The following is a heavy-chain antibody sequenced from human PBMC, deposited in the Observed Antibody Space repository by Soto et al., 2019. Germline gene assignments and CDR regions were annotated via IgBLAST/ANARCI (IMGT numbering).Heavy chain of an antibody. V-gene: IGHV3-30*18. CDR1: GFTFSSYG. D-gene: IGHD3-22*01. CDR2: ISYDGSNK. Sequence: GGSLRLSCAASGFTFSSYGMHWVRQAPGKGLEWVAVISYDGSNKYYADSVKGRFTISRDNSKNTLYLQMNSLRAEDTAVYYCAKERGTMLVVVPPRPDYWGQVTLV. CDR3: AKERGTMLVVVPPRPDY. J-gene: IGHJ4*02.